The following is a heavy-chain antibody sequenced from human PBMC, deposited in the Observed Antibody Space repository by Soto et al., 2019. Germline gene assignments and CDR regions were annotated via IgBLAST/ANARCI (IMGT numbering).Heavy chain of an antibody. J-gene: IGHJ6*02. CDR2: INYSGRTT. CDR3: VKPRGSGKTYSYNMDV. V-gene: IGHV3-23*01. D-gene: IGHD3-10*01. Sequence: EVQLLESGGGLVQPGGSLRLSCETSGFSFNTYAMTWVRQAPGMGLEWVAVINYSGRTTFHAQSVKGRFTISRDNSRNTVFLQMDSLRAEDTAVYYCVKPRGSGKTYSYNMDVWGLGTTVIVSS. CDR1: GFSFNTYA.